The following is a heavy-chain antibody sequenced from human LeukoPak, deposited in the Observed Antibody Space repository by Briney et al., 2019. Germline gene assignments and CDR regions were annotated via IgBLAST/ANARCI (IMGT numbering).Heavy chain of an antibody. J-gene: IGHJ1*01. V-gene: IGHV3-30*18. CDR3: AKDVSSGWEYFQH. D-gene: IGHD6-19*01. Sequence: GGSLRLSCAASGFTFSSYGMHWVRQAPGKGLEWVAVISYDGSNKYYADSVKGRFTISRDNSKNTLYLQMNGLRAEDTAVYYCAKDVSSGWEYFQHWGQGTLVTVSS. CDR2: ISYDGSNK. CDR1: GFTFSSYG.